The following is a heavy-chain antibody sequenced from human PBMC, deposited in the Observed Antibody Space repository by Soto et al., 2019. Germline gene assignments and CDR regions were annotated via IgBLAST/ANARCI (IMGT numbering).Heavy chain of an antibody. J-gene: IGHJ6*02. CDR2: IHHSGAT. Sequence: QVQLQESGPGLVQPSGTLSLTCAVSGDSITGDNWWSWVRQPPGKGLEWIGEIHHSGATNYNPSLTSRLTISVDKSKNQFSLKLNSVTAAATAMFYCATQGFYRMGVWGRGTTVTVSS. CDR3: ATQGFYRMGV. V-gene: IGHV4-4*02. CDR1: GDSITGDNW.